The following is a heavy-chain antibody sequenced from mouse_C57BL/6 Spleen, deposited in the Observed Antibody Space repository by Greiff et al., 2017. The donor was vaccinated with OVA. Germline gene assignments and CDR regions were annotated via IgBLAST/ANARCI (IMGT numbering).Heavy chain of an antibody. CDR1: GFTFSDYG. D-gene: IGHD1-1*01. CDR2: ISSGSSTI. Sequence: EVKLMESGGGLVKPGGSLKLSCAASGFTFSDYGMHWVRQAPEKGLEWVAYISSGSSTIYYADTVKGRFTISRDNAKNTLFLQMTSRRSEDTAMYYCARPAVVAHWYFDVWGTGTTVTVSS. CDR3: ARPAVVAHWYFDV. V-gene: IGHV5-17*01. J-gene: IGHJ1*03.